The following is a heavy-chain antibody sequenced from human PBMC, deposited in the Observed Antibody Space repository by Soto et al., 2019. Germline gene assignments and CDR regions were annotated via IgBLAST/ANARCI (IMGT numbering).Heavy chain of an antibody. J-gene: IGHJ3*02. CDR1: GFTFSSYW. CDR2: INSDGSST. Sequence: QPGGSLRLSCAASGFTFSSYWMHWVRQAPGKGLVWVSRINSDGSSTSYAGSVKGRFTISRDNAKNTLYLQMNSLRAEDTAVYYCARAKGPSDYGDFLSAFDIWGQGTMVTVSS. D-gene: IGHD4-17*01. CDR3: ARAKGPSDYGDFLSAFDI. V-gene: IGHV3-74*01.